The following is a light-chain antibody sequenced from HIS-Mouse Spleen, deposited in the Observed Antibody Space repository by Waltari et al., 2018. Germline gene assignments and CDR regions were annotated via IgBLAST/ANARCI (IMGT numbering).Light chain of an antibody. J-gene: IGLJ2*01. CDR2: DVS. CDR1: SSDGVGYNY. Sequence: QSALTQPASVSGSPGQSITISCTGTSSDGVGYNYVAWYQQHPGKAPKLMIYDVSNRPSGVSNRFSGSKSGNTAFLTISGLQAEDEADYYCSSYTSSSFNVVFGGGTKLTVL. CDR3: SSYTSSSFNVV. V-gene: IGLV2-14*03.